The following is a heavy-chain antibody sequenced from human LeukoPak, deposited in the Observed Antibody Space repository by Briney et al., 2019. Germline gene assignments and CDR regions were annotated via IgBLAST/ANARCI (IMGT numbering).Heavy chain of an antibody. CDR1: GFTFSSYE. CDR3: ARRAAAGTDNWLDP. Sequence: GGSLRLSCAASGFTFSSYEMNWVRQAPGKGLEWVSYISSSGSTIYYADSVKGRFTISRDNAKNTLYLQMNSLRAEDTAVYYCARRAAAGTDNWLDPWGQGTLVTVSS. D-gene: IGHD6-13*01. CDR2: ISSSGSTI. J-gene: IGHJ5*02. V-gene: IGHV3-48*03.